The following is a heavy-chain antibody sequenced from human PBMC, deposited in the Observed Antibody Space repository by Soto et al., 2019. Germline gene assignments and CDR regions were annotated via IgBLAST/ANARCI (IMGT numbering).Heavy chain of an antibody. Sequence: LYPNCSGAGGHDSGGGFEWTWILQPPGKELDWIGYIHHNGKTNYNPSLKSRVTRSLDTSKNQLSLKMTSVTAADTAVYYCARLLYICGCPFDFWDQGPIVTVSS. CDR1: GGHDSGGGFE. V-gene: IGHV4-61*08. J-gene: IGHJ4*02. CDR3: ARLLYICGCPFDF. D-gene: IGHD6-19*01. CDR2: IHHNGKT.